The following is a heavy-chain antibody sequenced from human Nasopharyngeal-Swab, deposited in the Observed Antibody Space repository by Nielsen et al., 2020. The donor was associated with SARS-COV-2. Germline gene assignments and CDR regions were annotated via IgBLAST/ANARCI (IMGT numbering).Heavy chain of an antibody. Sequence: GGSLRLSCGTSGFIFSNYWMHWARPTPGRGLELVASISPDGADTYVDSVKGRFTISRDNAKSSLSLQMNSLRPEDTAVYYCARDHPSGYSQDSWGQGTLVTVSS. J-gene: IGHJ5*01. D-gene: IGHD5-18*01. CDR3: ARDHPSGYSQDS. CDR1: GFIFSNYW. CDR2: ISPDGADT. V-gene: IGHV3-7*05.